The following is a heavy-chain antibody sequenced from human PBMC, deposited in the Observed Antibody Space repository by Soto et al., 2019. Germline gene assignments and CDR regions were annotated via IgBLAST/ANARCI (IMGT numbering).Heavy chain of an antibody. CDR1: GYSFTSYW. V-gene: IGHV5-10-1*01. Sequence: PGESLKISCKGSGYSFTSYWISWVRQMPGKGLEWMGSIDPSDSYTNYSPSFQGHVTISADKSISTAYLQWSSLKASDTAMYYCARERAGYSYGLYYYGMDVWGQGTTVTVS. CDR2: IDPSDSYT. D-gene: IGHD5-18*01. CDR3: ARERAGYSYGLYYYGMDV. J-gene: IGHJ6*02.